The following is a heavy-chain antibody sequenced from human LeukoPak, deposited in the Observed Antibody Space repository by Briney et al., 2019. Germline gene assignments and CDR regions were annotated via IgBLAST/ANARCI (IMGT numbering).Heavy chain of an antibody. Sequence: SETLSLTCTVSGGSISSSSYYWGWIRQPPGKGLEWIGSIYYSGSTYYNPSLKSRVTISVDTSKNQFSLKLSSVTAADTAVYYCAREDIHSIAAAGRGVWFDPWGQGTLVTVSS. CDR2: IYYSGST. J-gene: IGHJ5*02. CDR1: GGSISSSSYY. CDR3: AREDIHSIAAAGRGVWFDP. D-gene: IGHD6-13*01. V-gene: IGHV4-39*07.